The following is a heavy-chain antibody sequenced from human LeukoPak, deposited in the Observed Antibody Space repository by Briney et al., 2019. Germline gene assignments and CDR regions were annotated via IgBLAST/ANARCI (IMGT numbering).Heavy chain of an antibody. CDR3: AKVRVRGVMVYYYGMDV. J-gene: IGHJ6*04. CDR2: IWYDGSNK. CDR1: GFTFSSYG. D-gene: IGHD3-10*01. V-gene: IGHV3-33*06. Sequence: GGSLRLSCAASGFTFSSYGMHWVRQAPGKGLEWVAIIWYDGSNKYYADSVKGRFTISRDNSKNTLYLQMNSLRAEDTAVYSCAKVRVRGVMVYYYGMDVWGKGTTVTVSS.